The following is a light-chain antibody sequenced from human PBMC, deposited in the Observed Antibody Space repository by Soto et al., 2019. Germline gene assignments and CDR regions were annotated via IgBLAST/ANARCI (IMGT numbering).Light chain of an antibody. Sequence: DIQMTQSPSSLSASLGDRATITCRASQSISSYLNWYQQKPGKAPKLLIYAASSLQSGVPSRFSGSGSGTDFTLTISSLQPEDVATYYCQQSYSTPVTFGRGTKVEIK. CDR1: QSISSY. CDR2: AAS. V-gene: IGKV1-39*01. J-gene: IGKJ3*01. CDR3: QQSYSTPVT.